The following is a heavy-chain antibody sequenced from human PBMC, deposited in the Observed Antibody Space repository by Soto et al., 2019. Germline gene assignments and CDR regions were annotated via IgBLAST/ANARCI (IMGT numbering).Heavy chain of an antibody. CDR1: GYTFTSYG. V-gene: IGHV1-18*01. CDR2: ISAYNGNT. CDR3: ARDRDYDILTGYYGFDY. J-gene: IGHJ4*02. Sequence: ASVKVSCKASGYTFTSYGISWVRQARGQGLEWMGWISAYNGNTNYAQKLQGRVTMTTDTSTSTAYMELRSLRSDDTAVYYCARDRDYDILTGYYGFDYWGQGTLVTVSS. D-gene: IGHD3-9*01.